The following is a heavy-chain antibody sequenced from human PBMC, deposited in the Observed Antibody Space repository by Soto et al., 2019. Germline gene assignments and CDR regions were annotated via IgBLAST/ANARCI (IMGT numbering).Heavy chain of an antibody. V-gene: IGHV3-30*18. CDR2: ISYDGGNE. Sequence: GGSLRLSCAGSGFTFSSYGIYWVRQAPGKGLEWVALISYDGGNEKYTESVKDRFTISRDDSHNVAYLQMSSLRTEDTAMYYCAKDRYSGTYPTDFDYWGQGSLVTVSS. CDR3: AKDRYSGTYPTDFDY. CDR1: GFTFSSYG. J-gene: IGHJ4*02. D-gene: IGHD1-26*01.